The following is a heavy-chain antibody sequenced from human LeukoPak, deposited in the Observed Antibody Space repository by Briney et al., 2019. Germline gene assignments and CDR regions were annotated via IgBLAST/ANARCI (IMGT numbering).Heavy chain of an antibody. J-gene: IGHJ4*02. V-gene: IGHV4-61*02. Sequence: SQTLSLTCTVSGGSLSSGSYYWRWLRQPAGKGLEWIGRIYTSGSTNYNPSLKSRVTMSVDTSKNQFSLKLSSVTAADTAVYYCARGYASFDYWGQGTLVTVSS. CDR2: IYTSGST. CDR3: ARGYASFDY. CDR1: GGSLSSGSYY. D-gene: IGHD5-12*01.